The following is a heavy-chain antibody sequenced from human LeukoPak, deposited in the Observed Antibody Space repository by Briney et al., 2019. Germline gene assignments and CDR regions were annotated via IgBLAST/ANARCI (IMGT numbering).Heavy chain of an antibody. V-gene: IGHV4-39*01. CDR2: IVYTGRT. D-gene: IGHD6-25*01. Sequence: WETLSLTCTVSGGSISSSSYYWGWIRQPPGKGLEWIGSIVYTGRTYYNPSLKSRVTISVDTSKNQFSLKLSSVTAADTAVYYCARGRGNYYYYGMDVWGQGTTVTVSS. CDR3: ARGRGNYYYYGMDV. CDR1: GGSISSSSYY. J-gene: IGHJ6*02.